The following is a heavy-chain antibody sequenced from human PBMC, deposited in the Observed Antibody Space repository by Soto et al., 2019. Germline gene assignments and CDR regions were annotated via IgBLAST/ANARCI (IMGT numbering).Heavy chain of an antibody. D-gene: IGHD3-10*01. CDR3: AKDIAAGSNWFDP. J-gene: IGHJ5*02. V-gene: IGHV3-23*01. Sequence: GGSLRLSCAASGFTFTRYSMNWVRQAPGKGLEWVSAISGSGGSTYYADSVKGRFTISRDNSKNTLYLQMNSLRAEDTAVYYCAKDIAAGSNWFDPWGQGTLVTVSS. CDR2: ISGSGGST. CDR1: GFTFTRYS.